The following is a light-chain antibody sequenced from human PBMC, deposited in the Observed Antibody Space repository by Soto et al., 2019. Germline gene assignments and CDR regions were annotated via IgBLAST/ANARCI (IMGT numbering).Light chain of an antibody. V-gene: IGKV3-11*01. Sequence: EIVLTQSPATLSLSPGERATLSSRASQSVSSYLAWYQQKPGQAPRLLIYDASNRATGIPARFSGSGSGTEFTLTISSLQSEDFAVYHCQQYHNWPSWTFGQGTKVDIK. CDR1: QSVSSY. CDR3: QQYHNWPSWT. CDR2: DAS. J-gene: IGKJ1*01.